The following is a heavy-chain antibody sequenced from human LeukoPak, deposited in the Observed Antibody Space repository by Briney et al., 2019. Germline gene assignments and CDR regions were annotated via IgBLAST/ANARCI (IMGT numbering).Heavy chain of an antibody. Sequence: GASVKVSCKASGGTFSSYAISWVRQAPGQGLEWMGGIIPIFGTANYAQRFQGRVTITADESTSTAYMELSSLRSEDTAVYYCASSTRNYYYGSGYYYYYYMDVWGKGTTVTISS. CDR2: IIPIFGTA. CDR3: ASSTRNYYYGSGYYYYYYMDV. D-gene: IGHD3-10*01. J-gene: IGHJ6*03. CDR1: GGTFSSYA. V-gene: IGHV1-69*13.